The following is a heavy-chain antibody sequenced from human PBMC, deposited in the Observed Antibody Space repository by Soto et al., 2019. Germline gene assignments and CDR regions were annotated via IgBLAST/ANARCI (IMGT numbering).Heavy chain of an antibody. CDR1: GFTFSSYA. CDR3: AKDLLFSYQLRPKGGSQPAPFDY. J-gene: IGHJ4*02. Sequence: GGSLRLSCAASGFTFSSYAMSWVRQAPGKGLEWVSAISSSGGSTYYADSVKGRFTISRDNSKNTLYLQMNSLRAEDTAVYYCAKDLLFSYQLRPKGGSQPAPFDYWGQGTLVTVSS. CDR2: ISSSGGST. V-gene: IGHV3-23*01. D-gene: IGHD2-2*01.